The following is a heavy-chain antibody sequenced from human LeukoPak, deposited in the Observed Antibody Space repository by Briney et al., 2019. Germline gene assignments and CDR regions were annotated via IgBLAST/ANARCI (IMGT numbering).Heavy chain of an antibody. CDR1: GGSISSGSYY. J-gene: IGHJ4*02. CDR2: VYTTGST. D-gene: IGHD4-17*01. Sequence: SQTLSLTCTVSGGSISSGSYYWSWIRQPAGKGLEWIGRVYTTGSTNYNPSLKSRVTISLDTSKNQSSLKLSSVTAADTAVYYCARHALRKYGDLLDYWGQGTLVTVSS. V-gene: IGHV4-61*02. CDR3: ARHALRKYGDLLDY.